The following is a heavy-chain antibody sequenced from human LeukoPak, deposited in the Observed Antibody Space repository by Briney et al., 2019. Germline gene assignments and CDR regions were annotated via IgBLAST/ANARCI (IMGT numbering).Heavy chain of an antibody. CDR1: EFTFSSYN. V-gene: IGHV3-21*01. Sequence: GGSLRLSCVASEFTFSSYNMNWVRQAPGKGLEWVSSISSSSSYIYYADAVKGRFTISRDNAKNSLYLQMNSLRAEDTAVYYCAREIFWNGYYSNLHFDYWGRGTLVTVSS. D-gene: IGHD3-3*01. CDR2: ISSSSSYI. CDR3: AREIFWNGYYSNLHFDY. J-gene: IGHJ4*02.